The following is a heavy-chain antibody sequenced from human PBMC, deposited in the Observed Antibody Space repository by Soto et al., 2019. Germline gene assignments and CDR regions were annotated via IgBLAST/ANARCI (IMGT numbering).Heavy chain of an antibody. Sequence: SVKVSCKASGGTFSSYAISWVRQAPGQGLEWMGGIIPIFGTANYAQKFQGRVTITADESTSTAYMELSSLRSEDTAVYYCASVFRTGTTSYYYYYGMDVWGQGTTVTVSS. CDR2: IIPIFGTA. V-gene: IGHV1-69*13. CDR3: ASVFRTGTTSYYYYYGMDV. CDR1: GGTFSSYA. D-gene: IGHD1-1*01. J-gene: IGHJ6*02.